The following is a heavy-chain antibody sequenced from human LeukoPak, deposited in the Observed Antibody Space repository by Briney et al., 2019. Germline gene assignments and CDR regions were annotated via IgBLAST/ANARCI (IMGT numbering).Heavy chain of an antibody. D-gene: IGHD2-21*02. Sequence: ASVKVSCKASGGTFSSYAISWVRQAPGQGLEWMGRIIPIFGTANYAQKFQGRVTITTDESTSTAYMELSSLRSEDTAVYYCAREVHGGDCYAFDIWGQGTMVTVST. CDR3: AREVHGGDCYAFDI. CDR1: GGTFSSYA. J-gene: IGHJ3*02. V-gene: IGHV1-69*05. CDR2: IIPIFGTA.